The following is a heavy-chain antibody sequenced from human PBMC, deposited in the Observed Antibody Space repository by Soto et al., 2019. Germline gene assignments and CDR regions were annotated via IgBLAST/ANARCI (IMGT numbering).Heavy chain of an antibody. Sequence: PSETLSLTCTLSGGSISRYFWTWIRQPAGKGLEWIGRINFSGSTNYNPSLKSRVTMSVDTSKSQFSLKLSSVTAADTAVYYCARDEQQWRGFDSWGQGTLVT. V-gene: IGHV4-4*07. J-gene: IGHJ4*02. CDR2: INFSGST. D-gene: IGHD6-19*01. CDR3: ARDEQQWRGFDS. CDR1: GGSISRYF.